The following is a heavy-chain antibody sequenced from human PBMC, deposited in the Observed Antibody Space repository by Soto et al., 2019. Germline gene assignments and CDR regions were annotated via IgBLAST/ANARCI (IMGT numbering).Heavy chain of an antibody. D-gene: IGHD2-15*01. CDR1: GFTFSSYA. Sequence: GGSLRLSCAASGFTFSSYAMSWVRQAPGKGLEWVSAISGSGGSTYYADSVKGRFTISRDNSKNTLYLQMNSLRAEDTAVYYCAKDHTNQDIVVVVAATQYYFDYWGQGTRVTVAS. CDR3: AKDHTNQDIVVVVAATQYYFDY. V-gene: IGHV3-23*01. CDR2: ISGSGGST. J-gene: IGHJ4*02.